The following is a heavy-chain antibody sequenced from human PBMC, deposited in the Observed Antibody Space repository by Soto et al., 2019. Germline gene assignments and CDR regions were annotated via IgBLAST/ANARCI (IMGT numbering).Heavy chain of an antibody. CDR1: GFTFDYYW. J-gene: IGHJ3*01. D-gene: IGHD3-10*01. CDR2: VHSDGTTT. Sequence: EVQLVESGGGLVQPGESLRLSCAASGFTFDYYWMHWVRQAPGKGLVWVSRVHSDGTTTTYADSVKGRFTISRDNARNTVSLQMSSVRAEDTAIYDCARGDRGGFDLWGHGTVVTVSS. CDR3: ARGDRGGFDL. V-gene: IGHV3-74*01.